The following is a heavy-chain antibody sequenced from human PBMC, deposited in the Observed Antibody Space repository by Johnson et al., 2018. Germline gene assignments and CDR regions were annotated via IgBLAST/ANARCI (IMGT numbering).Heavy chain of an antibody. CDR3: AGEAGKRDAYYYDGRDV. D-gene: IGHD6-13*01. J-gene: IGHJ6*02. V-gene: IGHV1-69*12. CDR2: IIPIFGTA. Sequence: QVQLVQSGAEVKKPGSSVKVSCKASGGTFSSYAISWVRQAPGQGLEWMGGIIPIFGTANYAQKFQGRVTITADESTSTAYMELSSLGSEDTAVYYCAGEAGKRDAYYYDGRDVWGQGTTVTVSS. CDR1: GGTFSSYA.